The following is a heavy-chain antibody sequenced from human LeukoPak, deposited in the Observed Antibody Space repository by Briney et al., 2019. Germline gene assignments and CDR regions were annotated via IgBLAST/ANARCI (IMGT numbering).Heavy chain of an antibody. Sequence: PGGSLRLSCAASGFTVSSYAMGWVRQAPGKGLEWVSAIVCGGALYYADSVKGRFSISRDISKNTLLLQMDSLRAEDTAVYYCARRRYDWGGVFAIWGQGTLVTVSS. CDR1: GFTVSSYA. CDR2: IVCGGAL. V-gene: IGHV3-23*01. CDR3: ARRRYDWGGVFAI. D-gene: IGHD3-16*01. J-gene: IGHJ4*02.